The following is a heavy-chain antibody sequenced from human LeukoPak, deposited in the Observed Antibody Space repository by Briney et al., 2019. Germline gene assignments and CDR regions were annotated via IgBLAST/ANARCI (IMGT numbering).Heavy chain of an antibody. CDR1: GFTFSSYA. D-gene: IGHD3-22*01. J-gene: IGHJ4*02. CDR3: ATLTVSFYDSSGYSH. Sequence: GGSLRLSCAASGFTFSSYAMHWVRQAPGKGLEWVSGISWNSGSIGYADSVKGRFTISRDNAKNSLYLQMNSLRAEDTAAYYCATLTVSFYDSSGYSHWGQGTLVTVSS. V-gene: IGHV3-9*01. CDR2: ISWNSGSI.